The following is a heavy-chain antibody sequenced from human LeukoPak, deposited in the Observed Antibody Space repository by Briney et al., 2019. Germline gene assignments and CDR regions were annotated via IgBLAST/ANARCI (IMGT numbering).Heavy chain of an antibody. J-gene: IGHJ4*02. D-gene: IGHD2-21*01. V-gene: IGHV4-39*07. Sequence: SETPSLTCTVSGGSISSTIYYWGWIRQPPGKGLEWIGRISSSGNTDYNPSLKSRVTMSVDTSKNQFSLKLTSLTAADTAVYYCTRSVRNGHIDYWGQGTLVTASS. CDR2: ISSSGNT. CDR1: GGSISSTIYY. CDR3: TRSVRNGHIDY.